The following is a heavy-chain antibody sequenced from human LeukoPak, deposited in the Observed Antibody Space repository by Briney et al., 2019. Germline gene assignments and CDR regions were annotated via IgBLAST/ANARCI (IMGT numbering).Heavy chain of an antibody. CDR1: GFSFDDYA. CDR2: ISWDSGSI. CDR3: AGGYYDSSIDY. D-gene: IGHD3-22*01. Sequence: GGSLRLSCAASGFSFDDYAMHWVRQAPGKGLEWVSGISWDSGSIGYADSVKGRFTISRDNAKNSLYLQMNSLRAEDTALYYCAGGYYDSSIDYWGQGTLVTVSS. V-gene: IGHV3-9*01. J-gene: IGHJ4*02.